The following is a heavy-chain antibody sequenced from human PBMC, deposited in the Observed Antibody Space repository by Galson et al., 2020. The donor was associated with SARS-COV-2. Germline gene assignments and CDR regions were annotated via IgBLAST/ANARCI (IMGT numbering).Heavy chain of an antibody. Sequence: GGSLRLSCAASGFTFSSYAMHWVRQAPGKGLEWVAVISYDGSNKYYADSVKGRFTISRDNSKNTLYLQMNSLRAEDTAVYYCASPNYDYVWGIESAKFDYWGQGTLVAVSS. D-gene: IGHD3-16*01. CDR3: ASPNYDYVWGIESAKFDY. V-gene: IGHV3-30*01. CDR1: GFTFSSYA. CDR2: ISYDGSNK. J-gene: IGHJ4*02.